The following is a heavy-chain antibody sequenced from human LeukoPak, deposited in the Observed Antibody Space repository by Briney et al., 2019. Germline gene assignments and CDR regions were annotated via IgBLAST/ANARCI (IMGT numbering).Heavy chain of an antibody. CDR3: ARDWSSYDFWSGYLYHDC. V-gene: IGHV3-74*01. CDR2: INSDGSST. Sequence: GGSLRLSCAASGFTFSSYWMHWVRQAPGKGLVWVSRINSDGSSTSYADSVKGRFTISRDNAKNTLYLQMNSLRAEDTAVYYCARDWSSYDFWSGYLYHDCWGQGTLVTVSS. D-gene: IGHD3-3*01. J-gene: IGHJ4*02. CDR1: GFTFSSYW.